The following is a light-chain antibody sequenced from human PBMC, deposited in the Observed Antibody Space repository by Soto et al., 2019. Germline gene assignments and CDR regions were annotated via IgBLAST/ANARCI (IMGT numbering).Light chain of an antibody. CDR3: NSYRTVSTYV. Sequence: QSALTQPASVSGSPGQAITIACTGTSSDIGGYNFVSWYQQHPGKAPKLLSYSVGNSPSGVSNRYSGYKSGNTAALTISGLQAEDEAHYYCNSYRTVSTYVLGTGTKLTFL. J-gene: IGLJ1*01. CDR2: SVG. V-gene: IGLV2-14*01. CDR1: SSDIGGYNF.